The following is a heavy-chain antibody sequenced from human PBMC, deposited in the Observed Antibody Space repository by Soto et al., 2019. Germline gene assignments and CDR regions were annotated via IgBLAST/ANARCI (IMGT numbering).Heavy chain of an antibody. V-gene: IGHV1-18*01. CDR1: GYTFTSSS. D-gene: IGHD5-12*01. CDR2: ISAYNGKI. CDR3: VKLAADGYNLVS. Sequence: QVHLEQSGPEVKKPGASVKVSCKASGYTFTSSSITWVRQAPGQGLEWMGWISAYNGKINYAQKVQGRVTMTTDTSTSTAYMELRSLRPDDTAVYYCVKLAADGYNLVSWGQGTRVTVPS. J-gene: IGHJ5*02.